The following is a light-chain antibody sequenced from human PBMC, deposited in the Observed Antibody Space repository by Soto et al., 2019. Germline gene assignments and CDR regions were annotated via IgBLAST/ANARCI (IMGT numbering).Light chain of an antibody. CDR2: AAS. Sequence: DLLLTQSPSFLSTSVEDRVTITCRASQGIGNYLAWYQQNPGRAPKLLIYAASTLQSGVPSRFSGSGSGTEFTLTISSLRPEDFATYYCQQLNSYPYTFGQGTKLEI. V-gene: IGKV1-9*01. CDR1: QGIGNY. J-gene: IGKJ2*01. CDR3: QQLNSYPYT.